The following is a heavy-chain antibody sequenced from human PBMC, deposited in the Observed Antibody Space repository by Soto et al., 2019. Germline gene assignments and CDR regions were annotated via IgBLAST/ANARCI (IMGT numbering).Heavy chain of an antibody. CDR2: ISSSSSYI. V-gene: IGHV3-21*01. J-gene: IGHJ6*02. CDR1: GFTFSSYS. Sequence: GGSLRLSCAASGFTFSSYSMNWVRQAPGKGLEWVSSISSSSSYIYYADSVKGRFTISRDNAKNSLYLQMNSLSAADTAVYYCARDGLAYCGGDCPNYGMDVWGQGTTVTVSS. CDR3: ARDGLAYCGGDCPNYGMDV. D-gene: IGHD2-21*02.